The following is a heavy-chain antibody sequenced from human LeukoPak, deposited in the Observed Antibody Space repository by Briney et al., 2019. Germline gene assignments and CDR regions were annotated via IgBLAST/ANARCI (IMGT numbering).Heavy chain of an antibody. Sequence: PSETLSLTCTVSGGSISSSSYYWGWIRQPPGKGLEWIGSIYYSGSTNYNPSLKSRVTISVDTSKSQFSLKLSSVTAADTAVYYCAAETTAGNAWGQGTLVAVSS. CDR3: AAETTAGNA. CDR2: IYYSGST. D-gene: IGHD6-13*01. CDR1: GGSISSSSYY. V-gene: IGHV4-39*07. J-gene: IGHJ5*02.